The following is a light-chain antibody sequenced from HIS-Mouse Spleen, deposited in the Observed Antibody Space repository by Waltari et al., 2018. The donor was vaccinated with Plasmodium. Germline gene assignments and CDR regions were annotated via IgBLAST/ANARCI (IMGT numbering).Light chain of an antibody. CDR2: DAS. CDR1: QDISNY. Sequence: DIQMTQSPSSLSASVGDRVTITCQASQDISNYLNKYQQKPGKAPKLLIYDASNLETGVRSRFSGSGSGTDFTFTISSMQPEDIATYYCQQYDNLPYTFGQGTKLEIK. V-gene: IGKV1-33*01. CDR3: QQYDNLPYT. J-gene: IGKJ2*01.